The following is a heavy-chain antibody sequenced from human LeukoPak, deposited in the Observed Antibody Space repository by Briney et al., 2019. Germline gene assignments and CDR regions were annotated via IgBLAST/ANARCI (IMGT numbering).Heavy chain of an antibody. CDR3: ARDPGDDSSGYYHY. D-gene: IGHD3-22*01. V-gene: IGHV1-69*04. Sequence: ASVKVSFKASGGTFSSYTISWVRQAPGQGLEWMGRIIPILGIANYAQKFQGRVTITADKSTSTAYMELSSLRSEDTAVYYCARDPGDDSSGYYHYWGQGTLVTVSS. J-gene: IGHJ4*02. CDR1: GGTFSSYT. CDR2: IIPILGIA.